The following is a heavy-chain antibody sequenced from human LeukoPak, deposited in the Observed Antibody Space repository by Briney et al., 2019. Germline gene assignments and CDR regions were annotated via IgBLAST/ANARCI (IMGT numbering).Heavy chain of an antibody. CDR1: GYSFTGYY. V-gene: IGHV1-2*04. D-gene: IGHD3-9*01. CDR2: INPNNGAT. J-gene: IGHJ4*02. CDR3: ARVQGRFYDILTGYSFGY. Sequence: ASVKVSCKASGYSFTGYYMHWVRQAPGQGLEWMGWINPNNGATNYAQKFQGWVTMTRDTSISSAYMELSRLRSDDTAVYYCARVQGRFYDILTGYSFGYWGQGTLVTVSS.